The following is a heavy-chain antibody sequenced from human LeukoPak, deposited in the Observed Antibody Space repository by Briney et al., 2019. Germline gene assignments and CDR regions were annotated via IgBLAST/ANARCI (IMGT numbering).Heavy chain of an antibody. V-gene: IGHV3-74*03. D-gene: IGHD4-23*01. CDR2: TNTGGSST. CDR3: YGANAEH. J-gene: IGHJ1*01. Sequence: SGGSLTLSCAASGFTFSSYWMHWVRQAPGKGLVWVSGTNTGGSSTMYADSVKGRFTIARDNAKNTLFMQMHSLRAEDTAVYYCYGANAEHWGQGTLVTVSS. CDR1: GFTFSSYW.